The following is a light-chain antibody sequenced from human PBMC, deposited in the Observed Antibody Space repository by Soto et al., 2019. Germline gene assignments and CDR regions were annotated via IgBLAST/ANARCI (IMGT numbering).Light chain of an antibody. Sequence: DIQMTQSPSSLSASVGDRVTITCRASQGIRNYLAWYQQKPGISPKLLIYAASTLQSGVPSRFSGSGSGTDFTLTISSLQPEDVAIYYCQKYNSATWTFGQGTKVEIK. V-gene: IGKV1-27*01. CDR2: AAS. CDR1: QGIRNY. CDR3: QKYNSATWT. J-gene: IGKJ1*01.